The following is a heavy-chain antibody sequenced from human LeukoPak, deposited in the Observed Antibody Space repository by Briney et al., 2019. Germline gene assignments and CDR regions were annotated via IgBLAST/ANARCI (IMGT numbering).Heavy chain of an antibody. Sequence: GGSLRLSCAASGFIVSSNYMSWVRQAPGEGLEWVSVIYSGGSTYYADSVKGRFTISRDNSKNTLYLQMNSLRAEDTAVYYCAKGSGSYYNIGVWFDPWGQGTLVTVSS. CDR3: AKGSGSYYNIGVWFDP. J-gene: IGHJ5*02. D-gene: IGHD3-10*01. CDR1: GFIVSSNY. CDR2: IYSGGST. V-gene: IGHV3-53*01.